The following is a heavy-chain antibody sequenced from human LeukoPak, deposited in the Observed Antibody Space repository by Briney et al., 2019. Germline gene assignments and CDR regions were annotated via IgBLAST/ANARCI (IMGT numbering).Heavy chain of an antibody. V-gene: IGHV3-23*01. CDR3: AKDVNWNYSCWFDP. CDR1: GFTFSSYA. D-gene: IGHD1-7*01. Sequence: QAGGSLRLSCAAPGFTFSSYAMSWGPQAPGKGLEWVPPISGSGGSTYYADSVKGRFTISIDNSKNKQYVQMNSLRAEDTAVYYCAKDVNWNYSCWFDPWGQGTLVTVSS. CDR2: ISGSGGST. J-gene: IGHJ5*02.